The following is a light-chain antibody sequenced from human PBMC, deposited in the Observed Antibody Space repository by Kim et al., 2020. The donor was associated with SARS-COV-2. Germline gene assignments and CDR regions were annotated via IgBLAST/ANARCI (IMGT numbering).Light chain of an antibody. J-gene: IGLJ3*02. V-gene: IGLV3-19*01. CDR1: GLRTFY. CDR2: AKN. CDR3: NSRDTNSDRWV. Sequence: SSELTQDPAVSVALGQTVRITCQGDGLRTFYASWYQQKPRQTPILLIYAKNRRPSGIPDRFSGSRSGDTASLTITGVQAEDEADYYCNSRDTNSDRWVFGGGTKVTVL.